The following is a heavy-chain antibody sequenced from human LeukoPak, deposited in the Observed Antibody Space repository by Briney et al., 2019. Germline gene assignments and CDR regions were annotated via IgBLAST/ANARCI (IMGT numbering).Heavy chain of an antibody. CDR1: GYTFTSYY. V-gene: IGHV1-46*01. CDR3: ARDFSLDV. J-gene: IGHJ6*02. CDR2: INPSGGST. Sequence: ASVKVSCKASGYTFTSYYMVWVRQAPGQGLGWMGIINPSGGSTNYAQKFQGRITMTRDTSTRTVYMELSSLRSEDTAVYYCARDFSLDVWGQGTTVTVSS. D-gene: IGHD3-3*01.